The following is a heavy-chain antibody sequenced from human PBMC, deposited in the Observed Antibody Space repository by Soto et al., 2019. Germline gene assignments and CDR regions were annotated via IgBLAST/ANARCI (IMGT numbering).Heavy chain of an antibody. CDR2: FSSGSSDT. D-gene: IGHD2-15*01. CDR1: GFTVRTNG. V-gene: IGHV3-23*01. Sequence: EVQLLESGGGLVQAGGSLRLSCAATGFTVRTNGMSWVRQAPGKGLEWVASFSSGSSDTHYADSLKGRFAISRDNSKNTLYLQTNSLRVEDTALYYCAGHGGYSYLGQVTLVTVSS. J-gene: IGHJ4*02. CDR3: AGHGGYSY.